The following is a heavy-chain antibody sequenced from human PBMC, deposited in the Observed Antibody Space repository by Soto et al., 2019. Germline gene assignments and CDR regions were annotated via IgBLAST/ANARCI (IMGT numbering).Heavy chain of an antibody. CDR2: VNPSGGHT. V-gene: IGHV1-46*01. J-gene: IGHJ4*02. Sequence: QVQLMQSGAEVKKPGASVKVSCKASGDTFTDYYIHWVRQAPGQGLEWMGTVNPSGGHTTYAQHFLGRVTMTRYTSTSTLYMELTSLRSEDTAVYYCARGGHVVVVTAALDYWGQGTLVTVSS. CDR1: GDTFTDYY. CDR3: ARGGHVVVVTAALDY. D-gene: IGHD2-21*02.